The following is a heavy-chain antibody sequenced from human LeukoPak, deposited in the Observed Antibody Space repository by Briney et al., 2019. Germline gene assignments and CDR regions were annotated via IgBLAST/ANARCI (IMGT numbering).Heavy chain of an antibody. V-gene: IGHV4-59*12. CDR2: IYYSGST. Sequence: PSETLSLTCTVSGGSISTYYWSWIRQPPGKGLEWIGYIYYSGSTNYNPSLKSRVTISVDTSKNQFSLKLSSVTAADTAVYYCARDRRWLPLRRMYSGIDYWGQGTLVTVSS. D-gene: IGHD5-24*01. CDR3: ARDRRWLPLRRMYSGIDY. CDR1: GGSISTYY. J-gene: IGHJ4*02.